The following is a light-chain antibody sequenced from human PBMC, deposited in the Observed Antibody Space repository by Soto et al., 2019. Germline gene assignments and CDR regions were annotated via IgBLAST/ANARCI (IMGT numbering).Light chain of an antibody. CDR3: QHYGSTPWS. J-gene: IGKJ1*01. CDR1: QSVTSNY. CDR2: GAS. Sequence: EIVLTQSPGTLSLSPGERATLSCRASQSVTSNYLAWYQQKPGQAPGLLIYGASTRATDIPDRISGSGSGTDFTLTVSRLEPEDFAVYYCQHYGSTPWSFGQGTKVDIK. V-gene: IGKV3-20*01.